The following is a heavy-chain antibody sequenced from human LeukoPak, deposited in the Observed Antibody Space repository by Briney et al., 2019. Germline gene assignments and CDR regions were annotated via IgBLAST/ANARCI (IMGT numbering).Heavy chain of an antibody. CDR3: AKDIGRFLEWLSLDY. Sequence: GGSLRLSCAASGFTFDDYAMHGVRQAPGKGLEWVSLISGDGGSTYYADSVKGRFTISRDNSKNSLYLQMNSLRTEDTALYYCAKDIGRFLEWLSLDYWGQGTLVTVSS. CDR1: GFTFDDYA. J-gene: IGHJ4*02. CDR2: ISGDGGST. V-gene: IGHV3-43*02. D-gene: IGHD3-3*01.